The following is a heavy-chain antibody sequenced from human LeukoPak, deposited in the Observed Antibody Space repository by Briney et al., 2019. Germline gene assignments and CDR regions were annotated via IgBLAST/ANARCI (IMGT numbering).Heavy chain of an antibody. D-gene: IGHD3-10*01. CDR2: IIPIFGTA. Sequence: SVKVSCKASGGTFSSYAISWVRQAPGQGLEWIGGIIPIFGTANYAQKFQGRVTITADESTSTAYMELSSLRSEDTAVYYCARDGSGSYYTWFDPWGQGTLVTVSS. CDR3: ARDGSGSYYTWFDP. CDR1: GGTFSSYA. V-gene: IGHV1-69*13. J-gene: IGHJ5*02.